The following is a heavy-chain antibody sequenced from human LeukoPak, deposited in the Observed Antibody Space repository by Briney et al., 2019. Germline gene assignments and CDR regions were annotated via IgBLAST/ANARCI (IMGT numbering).Heavy chain of an antibody. D-gene: IGHD3-16*01. CDR3: ARGAVGMDV. J-gene: IGHJ6*02. CDR2: IGTAGDT. Sequence: PGGSLRLSCAASGFTFSSYDMQWVRHATGKGLEWVSAIGTAGDTYYPGSVKGLFTISRENAKNSLYLQRNGLRAGDTAVYYCARGAVGMDVWGQGTTVTVSS. CDR1: GFTFSSYD. V-gene: IGHV3-13*01.